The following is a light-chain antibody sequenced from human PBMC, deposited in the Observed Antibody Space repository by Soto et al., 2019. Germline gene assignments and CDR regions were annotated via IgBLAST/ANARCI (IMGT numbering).Light chain of an antibody. CDR1: QSISSW. CDR2: KAS. Sequence: DIPMTQSPSTVSASVRDRVTITCRASQSISSWLAWYQQKSGKAPKLLIYKASSLEGGVPSRFSGSGSETEFTLTIASLQPDDFATYYCQQYKSYPYTFGQGTKLEIK. J-gene: IGKJ2*01. CDR3: QQYKSYPYT. V-gene: IGKV1-5*03.